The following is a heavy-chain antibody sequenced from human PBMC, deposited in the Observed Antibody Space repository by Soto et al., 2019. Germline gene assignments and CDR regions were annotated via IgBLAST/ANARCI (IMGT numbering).Heavy chain of an antibody. CDR1: GFTFSSYA. D-gene: IGHD2-21*01. CDR3: AKRCGAGGHCDC. V-gene: IGHV3-23*01. Sequence: DVQLLESGGGLVQPEGSLRLSCAASGFTFSSYAMGWVRQGPGKGLEWVAVVSIGGSTHYADSVRGRFSISSDNSKNTLSLQMNSLTAEDTVVYFCAKRCGAGGHCDCWGQGALVTVSS. J-gene: IGHJ4*02. CDR2: VSIGGST.